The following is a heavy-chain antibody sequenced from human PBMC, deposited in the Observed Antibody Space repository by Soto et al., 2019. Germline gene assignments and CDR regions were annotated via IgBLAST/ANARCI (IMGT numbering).Heavy chain of an antibody. J-gene: IGHJ6*02. Sequence: GRSLRLSCAASGFTFSSYGMHWVRQAPGKGLEWVAVIWYDGSNKYYADSVKGRFTISRDNSKNTLYLQMNSLRAEDTAVYYCARDGRFGEGGMDVWGQWTTVTVSS. CDR1: GFTFSSYG. CDR3: ARDGRFGEGGMDV. D-gene: IGHD3-10*01. V-gene: IGHV3-33*01. CDR2: IWYDGSNK.